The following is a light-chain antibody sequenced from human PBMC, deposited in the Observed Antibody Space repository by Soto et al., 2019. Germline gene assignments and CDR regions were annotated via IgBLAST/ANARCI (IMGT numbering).Light chain of an antibody. CDR1: QSITNW. J-gene: IGKJ3*01. Sequence: DIQMTQSPSTLSASVGDRLSITCRASQSITNWLAWYQQKPGKAPKLLIYKASSLQSEVPSRFSGSASGPEFTLTISSLQHDDFATYYCQQYHSYPFTSGPGTKVDI. CDR2: KAS. CDR3: QQYHSYPFT. V-gene: IGKV1-5*03.